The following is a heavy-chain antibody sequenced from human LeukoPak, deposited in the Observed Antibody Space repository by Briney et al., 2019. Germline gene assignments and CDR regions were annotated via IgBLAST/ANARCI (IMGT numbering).Heavy chain of an antibody. CDR2: IVVGSGNT. CDR3: AATLYPEYYYGSGSQQEGLFDP. Sequence: ASVKVSCKASGFTFTSSAMQWVRQARGQRLEWIGWIVVGSGNTNYAQKFQERVTITRDMSTSTAYMELSSLRSEDTAVYYCAATLYPEYYYGSGSQQEGLFDPWGQGTLVTVSS. V-gene: IGHV1-58*02. D-gene: IGHD3-10*01. CDR1: GFTFTSSA. J-gene: IGHJ5*02.